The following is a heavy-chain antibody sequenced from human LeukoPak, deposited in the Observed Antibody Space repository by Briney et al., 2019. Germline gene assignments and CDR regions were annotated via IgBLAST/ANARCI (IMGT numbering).Heavy chain of an antibody. CDR3: ARDLLTVNRGVIWFDP. D-gene: IGHD4-17*01. CDR2: INPSGGST. J-gene: IGHJ5*02. Sequence: ASVKVSCKASGYTFTSYYMHWVRQAPGQGLEWMGIINPSGGSTSYAQKFQGRVTMTRDMSTSTVYMELSSLRSEDTAVYCCARDLLTVNRGVIWFDPWGQGTLVTVSS. CDR1: GYTFTSYY. V-gene: IGHV1-46*01.